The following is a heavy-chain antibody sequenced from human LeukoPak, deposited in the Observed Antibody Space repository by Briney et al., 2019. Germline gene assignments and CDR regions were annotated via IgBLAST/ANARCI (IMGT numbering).Heavy chain of an antibody. Sequence: GRSLRLSCAASGFTFSSYGMHWVRQAPGKGLEWVAVIWYDGSNKYYADSVKGRFTISRDNSKNTLYLQMNSLRAEDTAVYYCARAEDIVVVPAAMGPWGQGTLVTVSS. V-gene: IGHV3-33*01. CDR2: IWYDGSNK. CDR1: GFTFSSYG. CDR3: ARAEDIVVVPAAMGP. D-gene: IGHD2-2*01. J-gene: IGHJ5*02.